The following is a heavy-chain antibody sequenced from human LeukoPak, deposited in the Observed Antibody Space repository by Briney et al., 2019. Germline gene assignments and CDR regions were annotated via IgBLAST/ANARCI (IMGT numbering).Heavy chain of an antibody. CDR2: IYTRGNT. Sequence: GGSLRLSCAASGFVVSDTFMSWFRQAPGKGLEWVSVIYTRGNTFYADSVKGRFTISRDNSKNTLYLQMNSLRAEDTAVYYCAKDGDSKLHGYYFDYWGQGTLVTVSS. V-gene: IGHV3-66*03. CDR3: AKDGDSKLHGYYFDY. CDR1: GFVVSDTF. J-gene: IGHJ4*02. D-gene: IGHD2-2*03.